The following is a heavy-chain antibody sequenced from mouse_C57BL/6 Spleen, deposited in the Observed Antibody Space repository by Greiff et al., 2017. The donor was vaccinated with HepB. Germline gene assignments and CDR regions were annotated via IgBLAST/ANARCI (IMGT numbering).Heavy chain of an antibody. CDR3: ARSTLGQLRSIFDY. CDR2: IWTGGGT. CDR1: GFSLTSYA. D-gene: IGHD3-2*02. Sequence: VQLQESGPGLVAPSQSLSITCTVSGFSLTSYAISWVRQPPGKGLEWLGVIWTGGGTNYNSALKSRLSISKDNSKSQVFLKMNSLQTDDTARYYCARSTLGQLRSIFDYWGQGTTLTVSS. J-gene: IGHJ2*01. V-gene: IGHV2-9-1*01.